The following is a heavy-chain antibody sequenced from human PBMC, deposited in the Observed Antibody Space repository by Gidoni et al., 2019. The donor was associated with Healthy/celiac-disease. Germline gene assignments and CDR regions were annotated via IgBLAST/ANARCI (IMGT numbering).Heavy chain of an antibody. CDR1: GGPIRSSSYY. J-gene: IGHJ4*02. Sequence: QRQLQESGPGLVKPSETRSLTGTVAGGPIRSSSYYWGWIRQPPGKGLEWIGSIYYSGSTYYNPSLKSRVTISVDTSKNQFSLKLSSVTAADTAVYYCARLDYGDSLLSPDYWGQGTLVTVSS. CDR3: ARLDYGDSLLSPDY. D-gene: IGHD4-17*01. CDR2: IYYSGST. V-gene: IGHV4-39*01.